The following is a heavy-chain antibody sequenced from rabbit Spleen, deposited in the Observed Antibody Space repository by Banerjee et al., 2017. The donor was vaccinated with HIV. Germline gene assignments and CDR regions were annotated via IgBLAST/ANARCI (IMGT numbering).Heavy chain of an antibody. J-gene: IGHJ6*01. V-gene: IGHV1S40*01. CDR3: ARDTGTSFSTYGMDL. D-gene: IGHD8-1*01. CDR2: SYAGSSGST. Sequence: QSLEESGGGLVKPGASLTLSCKASGFSFNSGYDMCWVRQAPGKGLEWIACSYAGSSGSTYSATWAKGRFTISKTSSTTVTLKRTSLTAADTATYFCARDTGTSFSTYGMDLWGPGTLVTVS. CDR1: GFSFNSGYD.